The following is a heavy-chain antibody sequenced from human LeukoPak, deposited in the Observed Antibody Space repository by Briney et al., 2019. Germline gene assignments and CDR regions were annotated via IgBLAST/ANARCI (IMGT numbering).Heavy chain of an antibody. D-gene: IGHD5-12*01. V-gene: IGHV3-30*04. Sequence: GGPLRLSCAASGFTFSSYAMHWVRQAPGKGLEWVAVISYDGSNKYYADSVKGRSTISRDNSKNTLYLQMNSLRAEDTAVYYCARESLSGYDFDYWGQGTLVTVSS. J-gene: IGHJ4*02. CDR3: ARESLSGYDFDY. CDR1: GFTFSSYA. CDR2: ISYDGSNK.